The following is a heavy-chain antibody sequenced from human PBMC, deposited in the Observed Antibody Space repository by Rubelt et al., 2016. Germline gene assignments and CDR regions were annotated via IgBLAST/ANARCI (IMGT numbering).Heavy chain of an antibody. D-gene: IGHD6-13*01. Sequence: VQLVESGGGVVQPGRSLRLSCAASGFTFNIYAMSWVRQAPGKGLEWVSVISATGAGADYADSVKSRFTLSSDNSTNTLYLQMNSRRAEDTALYYCAKISSSWYVGPYYFDYWGQGTLVTVSS. V-gene: IGHV3-23*04. CDR3: AKISSSWYVGPYYFDY. CDR2: ISATGAGA. J-gene: IGHJ4*02. CDR1: GFTFNIYA.